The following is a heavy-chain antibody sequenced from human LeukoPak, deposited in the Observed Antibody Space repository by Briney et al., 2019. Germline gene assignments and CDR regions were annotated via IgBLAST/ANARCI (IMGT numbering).Heavy chain of an antibody. D-gene: IGHD2-21*02. Sequence: SETLSLTCTVSGDSISSGFYYWSWIRQPAGKRPEWIGRIYTSGFTNYNPSLKSRVTISIDTSNNQFSLKLTSVTAADTAVYYCARHLASWVTGNYYFDYWGQGTLVTVSS. J-gene: IGHJ4*02. CDR2: IYTSGFT. V-gene: IGHV4-61*02. CDR1: GDSISSGFYY. CDR3: ARHLASWVTGNYYFDY.